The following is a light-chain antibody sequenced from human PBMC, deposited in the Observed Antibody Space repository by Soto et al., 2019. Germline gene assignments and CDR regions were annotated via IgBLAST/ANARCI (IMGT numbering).Light chain of an antibody. CDR1: QSVSSGY. CDR2: GAS. CDR3: QQYGSSPKT. Sequence: EIALTQSPGTLSLSPGARASLSCRASQSVSSGYLAWYQQKPGQAPRLLIYGASSRATGIPDRFSGSGSGTDFTLTISRLEPEDFAVYYCQQYGSSPKTFGQGTKVDIK. J-gene: IGKJ1*01. V-gene: IGKV3-20*01.